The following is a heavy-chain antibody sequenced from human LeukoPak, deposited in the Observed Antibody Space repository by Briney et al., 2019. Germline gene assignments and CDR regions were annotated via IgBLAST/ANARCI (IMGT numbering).Heavy chain of an antibody. CDR2: INHSGST. CDR1: GGSFSGDY. V-gene: IGHV4-34*01. CDR3: ARRQKTGYYRVQNWFDP. D-gene: IGHD3-9*01. J-gene: IGHJ5*02. Sequence: PSETLSLTCAVHGGSFSGDYWSWIRQPPGKGLEWIGEINHSGSTNYNPSLKSRVTISVDTSKNQFSLKLSSVTAADTTVYYCARRQKTGYYRVQNWFDPWGQGTLVTVSS.